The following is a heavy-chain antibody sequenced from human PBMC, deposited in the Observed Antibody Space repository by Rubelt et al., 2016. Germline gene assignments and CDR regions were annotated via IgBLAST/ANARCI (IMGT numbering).Heavy chain of an antibody. J-gene: IGHJ4*02. D-gene: IGHD1-26*01. CDR3: AKGPGGATFDS. Sequence: QLVESGGGLVQPGRSLRLSCTASGFAFNDYAMHWVRQAPGKGLEWVSGISWNSGNMAYADSVKGRFNISRDNAKNSLYLQMNSLRAEDTALYYCAKGPGGATFDSWGQGTLVTVSS. V-gene: IGHV3-9*01. CDR1: GFAFNDYA. CDR2: ISWNSGNM.